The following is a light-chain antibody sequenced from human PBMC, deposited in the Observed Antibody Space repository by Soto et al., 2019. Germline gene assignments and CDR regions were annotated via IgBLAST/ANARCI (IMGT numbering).Light chain of an antibody. J-gene: IGKJ1*01. V-gene: IGKV1-39*01. CDR2: AAS. Sequence: DIQMTQSPSSLSASVGDRVTITCRASQSIVTYLNWYLQKPGKAPKLLIYAASNLQSGVPSRFSGSGSGTDFTLTISSLQPEDFATYFCQQSYSTPPWTFGQGTQGEIK. CDR3: QQSYSTPPWT. CDR1: QSIVTY.